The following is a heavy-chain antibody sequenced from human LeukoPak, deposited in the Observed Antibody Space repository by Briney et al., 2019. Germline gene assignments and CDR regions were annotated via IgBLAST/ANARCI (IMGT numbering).Heavy chain of an antibody. J-gene: IGHJ4*02. CDR3: ARRSPRGYLGY. D-gene: IGHD3-10*01. Sequence: SETLSLTCTVSGGSISSYYWSWIRQPPGKGLEWIGYMYYSGSTNYNPSLKSRVTLSVDTSKNQFSLTLSSVTAADAAVYYCARRSPRGYLGYWGQGTLVTVSS. CDR1: GGSISSYY. V-gene: IGHV4-59*12. CDR2: MYYSGST.